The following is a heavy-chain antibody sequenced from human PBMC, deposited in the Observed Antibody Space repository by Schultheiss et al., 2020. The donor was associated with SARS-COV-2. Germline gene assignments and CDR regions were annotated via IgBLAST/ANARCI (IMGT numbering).Heavy chain of an antibody. Sequence: ASVKVSCKVSGYTLTELSMHWVRQAPGKGLEWMGGFDPEDGETIYAQKFQGRVTITADESTSTAYMELSSLRSEDTAVYYCARGGSSMGFDYWGQGTLVTVSS. V-gene: IGHV1-24*01. CDR2: FDPEDGET. D-gene: IGHD1-26*01. CDR1: GYTLTELS. J-gene: IGHJ4*02. CDR3: ARGGSSMGFDY.